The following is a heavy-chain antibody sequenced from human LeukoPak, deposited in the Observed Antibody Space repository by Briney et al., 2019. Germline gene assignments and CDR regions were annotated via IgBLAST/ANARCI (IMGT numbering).Heavy chain of an antibody. V-gene: IGHV4-61*10. J-gene: IGHJ4*02. CDR1: GGSISSGSYQ. CDR3: ARDGGTIPLDY. D-gene: IGHD3-3*01. Sequence: SETLSLTCTVSGGSISSGSYQWTWIRQPAGKGLQWIGGIYPSGGTNYNPSLQSRLTISLDTSKNQLSLNLSSVTAADTAVYYCARDGGTIPLDYWGQGTLVTVSS. CDR2: IYPSGGT.